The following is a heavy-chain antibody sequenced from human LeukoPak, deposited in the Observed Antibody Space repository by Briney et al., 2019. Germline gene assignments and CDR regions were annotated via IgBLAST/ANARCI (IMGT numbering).Heavy chain of an antibody. CDR3: ARDLFSGTYQEDF. CDR1: GFTLSSYW. Sequence: GGSLRLSCVASGFTLSSYWMSWVRQAPGKGLEWVANIKFDGSATYYVDSVKGRFTISRDDAKNSLYLQMNSLRGEDTAVYYCARDLFSGTYQEDFWGQGTLVIVSS. J-gene: IGHJ4*02. V-gene: IGHV3-7*01. D-gene: IGHD1-26*01. CDR2: IKFDGSAT.